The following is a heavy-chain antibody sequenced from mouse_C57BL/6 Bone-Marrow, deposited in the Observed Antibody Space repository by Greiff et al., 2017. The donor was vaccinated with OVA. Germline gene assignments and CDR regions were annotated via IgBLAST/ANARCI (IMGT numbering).Heavy chain of an antibody. CDR3: ARSSPFYGAMDY. D-gene: IGHD1-1*01. V-gene: IGHV5-17*01. CDR2: ISSGSSTI. J-gene: IGHJ4*01. Sequence: DVHLVESGGGLVKPGGSLKLSCAASGFTFSDYGMHWVRQAPEKGLEWVAYISSGSSTIYYADTVKGRFTISRDNAKNTLFLQMTSLRSEDTAMYYCARSSPFYGAMDYWGQGTSVTVSS. CDR1: GFTFSDYG.